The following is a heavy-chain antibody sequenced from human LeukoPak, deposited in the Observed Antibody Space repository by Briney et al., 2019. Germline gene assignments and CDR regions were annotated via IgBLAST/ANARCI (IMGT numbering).Heavy chain of an antibody. D-gene: IGHD3-22*01. CDR3: AIYRSGYSAEYFQH. V-gene: IGHV3-33*01. CDR1: GFTFSSHG. J-gene: IGHJ1*01. CDR2: IWYDGSNK. Sequence: GGSLRLSCAASGFTFSSHGMHWVRQAPGKGLEWVAVIWYDGSNKDYAESVKGRFTIFRDNSKNTLYLEMNSLRAEDTAVYYCAIYRSGYSAEYFQHWGQGTLVTVSS.